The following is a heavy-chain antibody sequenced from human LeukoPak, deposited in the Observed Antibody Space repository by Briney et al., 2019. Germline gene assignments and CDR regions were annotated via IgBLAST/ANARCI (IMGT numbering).Heavy chain of an antibody. J-gene: IGHJ4*02. CDR2: IYSGGST. CDR3: ATSYGSGSYGH. CDR1: GFTVSSNY. V-gene: IGHV3-53*01. D-gene: IGHD3-10*01. Sequence: PGGSLRLSCAASGFTVSSNYMSWVRQAPGKGLEWVSVIYSGGSTYYADSVKGRFTISRDNPKNTLYLQMNSLSTEDTAVYYCATSYGSGSYGHWGQGTLVTVSS.